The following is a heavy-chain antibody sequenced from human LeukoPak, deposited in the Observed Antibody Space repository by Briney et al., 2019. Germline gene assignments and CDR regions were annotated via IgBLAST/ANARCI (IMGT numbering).Heavy chain of an antibody. CDR2: IYYSGST. Sequence: PSETLSLTCTVSGGSISSYYWSWIRQPPGKGLEWIGYIYYSGSTYYHPSLSSRVTISLDRSKNQFSLKLSSVTAADTAVYYCASGPYCGGDCYRFPFDYWGQGTLVTVSS. CDR3: ASGPYCGGDCYRFPFDY. V-gene: IGHV4-59*12. D-gene: IGHD2-21*02. J-gene: IGHJ4*02. CDR1: GGSISSYY.